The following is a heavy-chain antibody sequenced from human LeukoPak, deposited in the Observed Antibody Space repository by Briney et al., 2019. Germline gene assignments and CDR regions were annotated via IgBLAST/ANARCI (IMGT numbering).Heavy chain of an antibody. CDR2: ITWNSENI. V-gene: IGHV3-9*01. J-gene: IGHJ4*02. D-gene: IGHD3-3*01. Sequence: GGSLRLSCAASGFTFGTFAMHWVRQAPGKGLEWVSGITWNSENIVYADSVRGRFTISRDNSKNSLYLQMNSLRPEDTAFYYCAGGPAGDFFSPYYELDYWGQGTLVTVSS. CDR3: AGGPAGDFFSPYYELDY. CDR1: GFTFGTFA.